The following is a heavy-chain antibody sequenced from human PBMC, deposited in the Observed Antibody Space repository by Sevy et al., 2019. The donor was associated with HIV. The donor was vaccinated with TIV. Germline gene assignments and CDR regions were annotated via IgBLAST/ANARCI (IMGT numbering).Heavy chain of an antibody. CDR1: GYTFTGYY. CDR3: ARVRTPFDVFDI. D-gene: IGHD2-15*01. Sequence: ASVKVSCKASGYTFTGYYMHWVRQAPGQGLEWMGWINPNSGGTNYAQKFQGRVTMTRDTSISTAYMELSRLRSDDTAVYYCARVRTPFDVFDIWGQGTMVTVSS. CDR2: INPNSGGT. J-gene: IGHJ3*02. V-gene: IGHV1-2*02.